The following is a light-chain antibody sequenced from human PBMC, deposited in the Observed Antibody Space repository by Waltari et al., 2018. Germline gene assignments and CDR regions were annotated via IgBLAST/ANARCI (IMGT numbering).Light chain of an antibody. CDR3: QHYGSSSYT. CDR2: GAS. V-gene: IGKV3-20*01. J-gene: IGKJ2*01. CDR1: QSISSSY. Sequence: EIVLTQSPGTLSLSPGERATLSCRASQSISSSYLAWYQQKPGQAPRLLIYGASSRATGIPCRFSGSGSGTDFTLTISRLEPEDFAVYYCQHYGSSSYTFGQGTKLEI.